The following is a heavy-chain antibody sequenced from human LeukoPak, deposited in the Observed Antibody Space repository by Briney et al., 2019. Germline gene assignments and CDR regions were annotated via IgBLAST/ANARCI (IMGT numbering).Heavy chain of an antibody. J-gene: IGHJ6*02. Sequence: GGSLRLSCEASGFTFSGYGMHWVRQAPGKGLEWVSGTWYHGKNKYYADSVKGRFTISRDNSKNTLYLQMNSLRAEDTAVYYCARDLVSSSSSRDYYYAVDVWGQGTTVTVSS. CDR3: ARDLVSSSSSRDYYYAVDV. CDR2: TWYHGKNK. D-gene: IGHD6-6*01. V-gene: IGHV3-33*01. CDR1: GFTFSGYG.